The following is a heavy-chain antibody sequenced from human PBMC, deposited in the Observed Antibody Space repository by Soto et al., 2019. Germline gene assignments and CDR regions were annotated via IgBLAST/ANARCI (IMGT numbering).Heavy chain of an antibody. D-gene: IGHD3-10*01. J-gene: IGHJ6*02. CDR3: ARGFPPHYYGAGSYYTRLYDGMDV. CDR2: INHSGTT. CDR1: GGSFSGYY. V-gene: IGHV4-34*01. Sequence: SETQSLTCAVYGGSFSGYYWSWIRQPPGKGLEWIGEINHSGTTNYNPSLKRRVNISVYKSKNLFFLNVSSVTAADSVVYYCARGFPPHYYGAGSYYTRLYDGMDVWGQGRRGTVS.